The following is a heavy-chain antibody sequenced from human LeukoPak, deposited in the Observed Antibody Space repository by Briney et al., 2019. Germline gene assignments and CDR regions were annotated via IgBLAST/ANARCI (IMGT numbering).Heavy chain of an antibody. D-gene: IGHD1-1*01. CDR2: IKSKSDGGAT. J-gene: IGHJ4*02. CDR3: TSGIGTTDF. Sequence: PGGSLRLSCTVSGFALNNAWMSWVRQAPGKGLEWVGRIKSKSDGGATDYAAPVTGRFTISRDDSKNTLYLEMNSLKTEDSAVYYCTSGIGTTDFWGQGTLVTVSS. CDR1: GFALNNAW. V-gene: IGHV3-15*01.